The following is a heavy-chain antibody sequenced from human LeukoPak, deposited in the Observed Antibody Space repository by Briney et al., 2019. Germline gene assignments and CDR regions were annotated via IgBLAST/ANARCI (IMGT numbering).Heavy chain of an antibody. CDR1: GYTFTSYY. D-gene: IGHD3-16*01. V-gene: IGHV1-46*01. CDR3: ARVKLGAGYYYYGMDV. J-gene: IGHJ6*02. CDR2: INPSGGST. Sequence: ASVKVSCKASGYTFTSYYMHWVRQAPGQGLEWMGIINPSGGSTSYAQKFQGRVTMTRDTPTSTVYMELSSLRSEDTAVYYCARVKLGAGYYYYGMDVWGQGTTVTVSS.